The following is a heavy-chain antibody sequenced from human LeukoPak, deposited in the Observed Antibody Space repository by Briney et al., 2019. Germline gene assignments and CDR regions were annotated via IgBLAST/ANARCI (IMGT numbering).Heavy chain of an antibody. CDR3: AREGYCSSTSCYDYNWFDP. V-gene: IGHV4-4*07. D-gene: IGHD2-2*01. Sequence: SETLSLTCTVSGGSISSYYWSRIRQPAGKGLEWIGRIYTSGSTNYNPSLKSRVTMSVDTSKNQFSLKLSSVTAADTAVYYCAREGYCSSTSCYDYNWFDPWGQGTLVTVSS. CDR1: GGSISSYY. CDR2: IYTSGST. J-gene: IGHJ5*02.